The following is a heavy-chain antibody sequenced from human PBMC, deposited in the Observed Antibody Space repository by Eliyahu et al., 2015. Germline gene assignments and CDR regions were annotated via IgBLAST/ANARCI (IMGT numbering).Heavy chain of an antibody. CDR1: GGSCSGYY. CDR2: IHPSGTP. CDR3: ARGGDDSKVGRF. J-gene: IGHJ4*02. Sequence: QVHLQQWGAGLLKPSETLSLTCAVSGGSCSGYYCTWTRQSPGQGLEWIGEIHPSGTPFYNPSLQSRVSILEDTSKNQFSLRLTSVTAADTAVYYCARGGDDSKVGRFWGQGTLVTVST. D-gene: IGHD5-24*01. V-gene: IGHV4-34*02.